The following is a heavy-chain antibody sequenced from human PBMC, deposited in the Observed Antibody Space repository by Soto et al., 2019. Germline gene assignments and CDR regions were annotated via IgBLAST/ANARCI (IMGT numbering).Heavy chain of an antibody. CDR2: VNPSGGST. J-gene: IGHJ3*02. Sequence: ASVKVSCKASGYTFTNYYMHWVRQAPGEGLEWMGVVNPSGGSTGYAQKFQGRVTMTRDTSTSTVYMELSSLRSEDTAVYYCARDLFYHYYDSSSQRHDAFDIWGQGTMVTVSS. CDR1: GYTFTNYY. CDR3: ARDLFYHYYDSSSQRHDAFDI. V-gene: IGHV1-46*01. D-gene: IGHD3-22*01.